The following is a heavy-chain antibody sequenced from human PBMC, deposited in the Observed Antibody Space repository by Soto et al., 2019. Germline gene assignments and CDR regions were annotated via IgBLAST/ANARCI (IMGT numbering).Heavy chain of an antibody. D-gene: IGHD2-21*02. V-gene: IGHV1-3*05. CDR1: GYTFTSYA. J-gene: IGHJ4*02. CDR2: INAGNGNT. CDR3: ARSIVVVTALDY. Sequence: QVQLVQSGAEEKKPGASVKVSCKASGYTFTSYAMHWVRQAPGQRLEWMGWINAGNGNTKYSQKCQGRVTITRDTSASTAYMELSSLRSADTAVYYCARSIVVVTALDYGGQGTLVTVSS.